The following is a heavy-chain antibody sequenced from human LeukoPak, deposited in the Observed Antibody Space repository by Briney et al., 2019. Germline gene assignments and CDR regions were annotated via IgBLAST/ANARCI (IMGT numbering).Heavy chain of an antibody. D-gene: IGHD4-23*01. CDR1: GFPFNSYA. CDR2: IVGDTVT. CDR3: AKGSAQWELYDY. V-gene: IGHV3-23*01. J-gene: IGHJ4*02. Sequence: GALELSCASSGFPFNSYAMSWVRQAPGKGLEWVSAIVGDTVTFYTDSVKGRFTISRDNSKNTLYLQMNGLRAEDTAIYYCAKGSAQWELYDYWGQGTLVTVSS.